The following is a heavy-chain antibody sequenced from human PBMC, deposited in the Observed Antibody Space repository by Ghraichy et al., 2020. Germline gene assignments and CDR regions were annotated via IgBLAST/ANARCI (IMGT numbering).Heavy chain of an antibody. CDR1: GYTFTGYY. Sequence: ASVKVSCKASGYTFTGYYMNWVRQAPGQGLEWMGRINPNRGGTNYAQKFQGRVTMTRDTSTSTVYMEVSRLRSDDTAVYYCARRWKVAAPGHYFDYWGQGTLVTVSS. J-gene: IGHJ4*02. D-gene: IGHD6-19*01. V-gene: IGHV1-2*06. CDR2: INPNRGGT. CDR3: ARRWKVAAPGHYFDY.